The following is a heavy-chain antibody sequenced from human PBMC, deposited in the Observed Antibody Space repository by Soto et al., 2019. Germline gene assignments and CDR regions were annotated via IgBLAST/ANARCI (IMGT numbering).Heavy chain of an antibody. CDR1: GDSVSSNSAA. CDR2: TYYRSKWYN. V-gene: IGHV6-1*01. Sequence: SQTLSLTCAISGDSVSSNSAAWNWIRQSPSRGLEWLGRTYYRSKWYNDYAVSVKSRITINPDTSKNQFSLQLNSVTPEDTAVYYCARYSTIVVVVAATRYYYYMDVWGKGTTVTVSS. CDR3: ARYSTIVVVVAATRYYYYMDV. J-gene: IGHJ6*03. D-gene: IGHD2-15*01.